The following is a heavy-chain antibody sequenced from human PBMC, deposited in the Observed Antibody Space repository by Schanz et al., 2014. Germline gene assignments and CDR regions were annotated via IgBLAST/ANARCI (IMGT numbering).Heavy chain of an antibody. J-gene: IGHJ4*02. CDR1: GFTFSSYS. Sequence: EVQLVESGGGLVQPGGSLRLSCAASGFTFSSYSMNWVRQAPGKGLEWLSVISASGGDTYYADSVKGRFTISRDNSKITLYIQMNSLRAEDTAVYYGAKVRYSSGWRAEYFDEWGQGTLVTVAS. D-gene: IGHD6-25*01. CDR2: ISASGGDT. V-gene: IGHV3-23*04. CDR3: AKVRYSSGWRAEYFDE.